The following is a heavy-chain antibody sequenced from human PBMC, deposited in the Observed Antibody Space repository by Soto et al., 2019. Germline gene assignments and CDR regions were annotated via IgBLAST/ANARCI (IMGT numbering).Heavy chain of an antibody. CDR3: ARGWDYTDYYGDF. CDR2: ISTYSGNT. Sequence: SVKVSCKASGYGFMNYGISWVRQAPGQGLEWMGWISTYSGNTDYAQKFQDRVTMTADASINTAYMELRNLRSDDTAVYYCARGWDYTDYYGDFWGQGTLVTVSS. D-gene: IGHD4-17*01. CDR1: GYGFMNYG. J-gene: IGHJ4*02. V-gene: IGHV1-18*01.